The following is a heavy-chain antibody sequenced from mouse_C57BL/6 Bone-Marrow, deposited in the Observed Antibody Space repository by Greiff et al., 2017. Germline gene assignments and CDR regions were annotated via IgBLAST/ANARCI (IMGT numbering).Heavy chain of an antibody. CDR3: ARSQDYAMDY. J-gene: IGHJ4*01. V-gene: IGHV1-55*01. Sequence: QVQLQQPGAELVKPGASVKMSCKASGYTFTSYWLTWVKQRPGHGLEWIGDIYPGIGSTISNGKFKSKATLTVDTSSSTAYRQRSSLTSEDSAVYYRARSQDYAMDYCGQGTSVTVSS. CDR2: IYPGIGST. CDR1: GYTFTSYW.